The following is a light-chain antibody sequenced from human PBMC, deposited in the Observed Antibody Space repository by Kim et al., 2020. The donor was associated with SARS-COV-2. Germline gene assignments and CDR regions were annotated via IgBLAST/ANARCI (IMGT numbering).Light chain of an antibody. V-gene: IGLV2-8*01. J-gene: IGLJ2*01. CDR3: CSYAGTNNLVL. Sequence: QSALTQPPSASGSPGQSVTISCTGTSSDIGRSNYVSWYQQYPGKAPKVIISEVNKRPSGVPNRFSGAKSGNTASLTVSGLQPDDEADYYCCSYAGTNNLVLFGGGTQLTVL. CDR2: EVN. CDR1: SSDIGRSNY.